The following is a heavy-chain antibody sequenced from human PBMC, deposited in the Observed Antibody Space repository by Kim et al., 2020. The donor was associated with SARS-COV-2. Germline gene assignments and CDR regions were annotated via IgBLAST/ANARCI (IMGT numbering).Heavy chain of an antibody. Sequence: GGSLRLSCAASGFTFTSYGMHWVRQAPGKGLEWVSSISSGSTSIQYADSVKGRFTISRDNAKNSLHLQMNSLRAEDTAVYYCASHKVAGTGDFWGQGTLVTVSS. CDR3: ASHKVAGTGDF. CDR2: ISSGSTSI. CDR1: GFTFTSYG. D-gene: IGHD6-19*01. J-gene: IGHJ4*02. V-gene: IGHV3-21*01.